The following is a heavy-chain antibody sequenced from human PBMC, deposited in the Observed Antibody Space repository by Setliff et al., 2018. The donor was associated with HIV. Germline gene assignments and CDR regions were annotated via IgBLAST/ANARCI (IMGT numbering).Heavy chain of an antibody. J-gene: IGHJ4*02. D-gene: IGHD3-3*01. CDR3: AGDSDNFWSGYYAAFDY. CDR1: GYTFTSYG. CDR2: ISAYNGNT. Sequence: ASVKVSCKASGYTFTSYGISWVRQAPGQGLEWMGWISAYNGNTNYAQKLQGRVTMTTDTSSSTAYLDLRSLRSGDTAVYYCAGDSDNFWSGYYAAFDYWGQGTLVTVSS. V-gene: IGHV1-18*01.